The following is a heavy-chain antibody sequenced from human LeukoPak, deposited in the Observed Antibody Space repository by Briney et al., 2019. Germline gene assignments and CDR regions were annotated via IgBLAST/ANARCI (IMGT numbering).Heavy chain of an antibody. D-gene: IGHD3-10*01. CDR3: ARDGIAMVRGVQYYYYGMDV. V-gene: IGHV3-7*01. Sequence: GGSLRLSCAASGFTFSSYWMSWVRQAPGKGLEWVANIKQDGSEKYYVDSVKGRFTISRDNAKNPLYLQMNSLRAEDTAVYYCARDGIAMVRGVQYYYYGMDVWGQGTTVTVSS. J-gene: IGHJ6*02. CDR2: IKQDGSEK. CDR1: GFTFSSYW.